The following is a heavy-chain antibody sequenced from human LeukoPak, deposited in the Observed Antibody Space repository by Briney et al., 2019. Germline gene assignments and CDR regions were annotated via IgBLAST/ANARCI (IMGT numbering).Heavy chain of an antibody. Sequence: GGSLRLSCAASGFTFSSYAMSWVRQAPGKGLDWVSAISGSGGNTYYADSVKGRFTISRDNSKNTLYLQMNSLRAEDTAVYYCAKDQYGGNPQYYFDYWGQGTLVTVSS. D-gene: IGHD4-23*01. J-gene: IGHJ4*02. CDR2: ISGSGGNT. V-gene: IGHV3-23*01. CDR1: GFTFSSYA. CDR3: AKDQYGGNPQYYFDY.